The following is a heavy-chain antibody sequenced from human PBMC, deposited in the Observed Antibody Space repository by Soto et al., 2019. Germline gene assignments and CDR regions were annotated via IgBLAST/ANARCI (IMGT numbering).Heavy chain of an antibody. CDR2: ISGSGGST. Sequence: GSLILFFAASGLTFSSYAMSWVRQAPGKGLEWVSAISGSGGSTYYADSVKGRFTISRDNSKNTLYLQMSSLRAEDTAVYYCAKVFYYYDSSGYYYFDYWGQGTPVTVYS. D-gene: IGHD3-22*01. V-gene: IGHV3-23*01. CDR3: AKVFYYYDSSGYYYFDY. CDR1: GLTFSSYA. J-gene: IGHJ4*02.